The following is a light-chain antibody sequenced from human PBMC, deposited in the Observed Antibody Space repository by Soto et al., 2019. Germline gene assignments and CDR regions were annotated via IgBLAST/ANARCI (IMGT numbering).Light chain of an antibody. CDR2: KTS. Sequence: DIQMTQSPSTLSASVGDRVTITCRASQSISSWLAWYQQKPGKAPKLLIYKTSSLESGVPSRFSGSGSGTEFTLTISSLQPDDFATYYCQQYNLYPLTFGGGTKVDIK. CDR1: QSISSW. CDR3: QQYNLYPLT. J-gene: IGKJ4*01. V-gene: IGKV1-5*03.